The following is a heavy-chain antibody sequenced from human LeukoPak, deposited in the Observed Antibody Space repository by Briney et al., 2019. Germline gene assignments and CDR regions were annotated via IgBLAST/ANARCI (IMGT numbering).Heavy chain of an antibody. CDR1: GYTFTRYY. D-gene: IGHD1-7*01. Sequence: GASVKVSCKASGYTFTRYYMHWVRQAPGQGLEWMGWINPNSGGTNYAQKFQGRVTMTRDTSISTAYMELSRLRSDDTAVYYCARAGRTGTTVSYFDYWGQGTLVTVSS. CDR2: INPNSGGT. J-gene: IGHJ4*02. CDR3: ARAGRTGTTVSYFDY. V-gene: IGHV1-2*02.